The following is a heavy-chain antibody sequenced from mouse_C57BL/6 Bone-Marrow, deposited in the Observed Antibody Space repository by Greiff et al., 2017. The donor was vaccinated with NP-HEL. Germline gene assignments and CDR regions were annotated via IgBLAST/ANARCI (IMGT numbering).Heavy chain of an antibody. J-gene: IGHJ4*01. CDR2: IWWDDDK. V-gene: IGHV8-8*01. CDR1: GFSLSTFGMG. CDR3: ARIPFYYYGSSYVDYAMDY. D-gene: IGHD1-1*01. Sequence: QVTLKVCGPGILQPSQTLSLTCSFSGFSLSTFGMGVGWIRQPSGKGLEWLAHIWWDDDKYYNPALKSRLTISKDTSKNQVFLKIANVDTADTATYYCARIPFYYYGSSYVDYAMDYWGQGTSVTVSS.